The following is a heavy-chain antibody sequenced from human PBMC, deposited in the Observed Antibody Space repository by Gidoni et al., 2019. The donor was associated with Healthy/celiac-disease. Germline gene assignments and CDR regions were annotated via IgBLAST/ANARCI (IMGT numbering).Heavy chain of an antibody. D-gene: IGHD3-10*01. J-gene: IGHJ4*02. CDR1: GFTFSSYA. CDR2: ISGSGGST. CDR3: ATERKVLWFGESPGDY. V-gene: IGHV3-23*01. Sequence: EVQLLESGGGLVQPGGSLRLSCAASGFTFSSYAMSWVRQAPGKGLEWVSAISGSGGSTYYADSVKGRFTISRDNSKNTLYLQMNSLRAEDTAVYYCATERKVLWFGESPGDYWGQGTLVTVSS.